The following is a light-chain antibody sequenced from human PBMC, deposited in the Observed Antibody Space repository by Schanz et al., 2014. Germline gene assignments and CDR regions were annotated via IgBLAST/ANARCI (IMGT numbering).Light chain of an antibody. J-gene: IGLJ2*01. Sequence: QSVLTQRGAGKGGEGKSVTISCTGSSSNMVAGYDVNWYQQLPGTAPKLLIYGNSNRPSGVPDRFSGSKEEKEEEMTRTGLQVEDEADYYCQSYDNSLRGWIFGGGTKLTVL. CDR1: SSNMVAGYD. CDR2: GNS. V-gene: IGLV1-40*01. CDR3: QSYDNSLRGWI.